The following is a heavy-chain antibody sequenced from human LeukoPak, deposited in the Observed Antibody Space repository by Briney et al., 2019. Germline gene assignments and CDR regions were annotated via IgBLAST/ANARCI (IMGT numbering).Heavy chain of an antibody. CDR2: IYYSGST. Sequence: PSETLSLTCTVSGGSISSYYWSWIRQPPGKGLEWIGYIYYSGSTNYNPSLKSRVTISVDTSKNQFSLKLSSVTAADTAVYYCARGKNYGDYVLLGYWGQGTLVTVSS. CDR1: GGSISSYY. D-gene: IGHD4-17*01. V-gene: IGHV4-59*01. J-gene: IGHJ4*02. CDR3: ARGKNYGDYVLLGY.